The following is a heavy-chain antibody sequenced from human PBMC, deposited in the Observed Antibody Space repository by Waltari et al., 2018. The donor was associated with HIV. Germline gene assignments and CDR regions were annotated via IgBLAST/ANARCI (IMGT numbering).Heavy chain of an antibody. CDR3: ARIYWGRYFFDY. CDR2: IYHTGTT. D-gene: IGHD7-27*01. J-gene: IGHJ4*02. V-gene: IGHV4-38-2*02. Sequence: QVQLQESGPGLVKPSETLSLTCTVSGYSFTDGYRWGWIRQPPGKGLESIGNIYHTGTTYYNPSLKSRVTISVDTSKNQFTLNLSSVTAADTAVYYCARIYWGRYFFDYWGQGALVTVSS. CDR1: GYSFTDGYR.